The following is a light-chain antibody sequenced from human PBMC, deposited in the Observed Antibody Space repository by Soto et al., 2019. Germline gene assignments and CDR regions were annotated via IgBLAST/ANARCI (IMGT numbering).Light chain of an antibody. CDR1: SSDVGGYNY. V-gene: IGLV2-11*01. CDR3: CSYAGTVV. J-gene: IGLJ2*01. Sequence: QSVLTQPRSVPGSPGQSVTISCTGTSSDVGGYNYVSWYQQHPGKAPKLMIYDVSKRPSGVPDRFSGSKSGNTASLTISGLQAEDEADYYCCSYAGTVVFGGGTKVTVL. CDR2: DVS.